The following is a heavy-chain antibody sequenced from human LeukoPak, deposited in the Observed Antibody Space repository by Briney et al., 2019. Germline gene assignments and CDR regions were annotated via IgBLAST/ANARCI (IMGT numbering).Heavy chain of an antibody. J-gene: IGHJ4*02. CDR3: AKHLIAVAGTPPPHRDY. D-gene: IGHD6-19*01. V-gene: IGHV3-30*18. Sequence: PGGSLRLSCAASGFTFSSYGMHWVRQAPGKGLEWVAVISYDGSNKYYADSVKGQFTISRDNSKNTLYLQMNSLRAEDTAVYYCAKHLIAVAGTPPPHRDYWGQGTLVTVSS. CDR1: GFTFSSYG. CDR2: ISYDGSNK.